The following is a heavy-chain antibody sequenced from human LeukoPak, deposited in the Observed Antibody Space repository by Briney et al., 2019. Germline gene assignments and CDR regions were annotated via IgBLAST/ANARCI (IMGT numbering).Heavy chain of an antibody. V-gene: IGHV3-30*18. CDR2: ISSDGNKR. CDR1: GFNFRTSG. Sequence: GTSLRLSCAASGFNFRTSGMHWVRQGPGKGLEWVTIISSDGNKRYYTDSVKGRFTISRDDSKNTVYLQMNSLRAEDTAVYYCAKDIGSFGGLHYGGQGTLVTVSS. D-gene: IGHD3-16*01. J-gene: IGHJ4*02. CDR3: AKDIGSFGGLHY.